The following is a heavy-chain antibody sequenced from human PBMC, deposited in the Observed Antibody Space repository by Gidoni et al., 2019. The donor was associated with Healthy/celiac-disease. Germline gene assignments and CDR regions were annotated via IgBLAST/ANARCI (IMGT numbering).Heavy chain of an antibody. V-gene: IGHV6-1*01. CDR2: TYYRSKWYN. D-gene: IGHD6-13*01. CDR3: ASPIAAADDDAFDI. J-gene: IGHJ3*02. CDR1: GDSVSTNSAA. Sequence: QVQLQQSGPGLVTPSQTLSLTCAIPGDSVSTNSAAWNWIRQSPSRGLEWLGRTYYRSKWYNDYAVSVKSRITINPDTVKNQFSLQLNSVTPEDTAVYYCASPIAAADDDAFDIWGQGTMVTVSS.